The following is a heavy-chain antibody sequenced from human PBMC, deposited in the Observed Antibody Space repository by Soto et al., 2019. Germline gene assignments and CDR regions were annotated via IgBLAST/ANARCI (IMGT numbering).Heavy chain of an antibody. J-gene: IGHJ2*01. CDR3: ARGGRWLQVNSRYFDL. Sequence: EVQLVESGGGLVQPGGSLRLSCAASGFTVSSNYMSWVRQAPGKGLEWVSVIYSGGSTYYADSVKGRFTISRHNSKNTLYLQMNSLRAEDTAVYYCARGGRWLQVNSRYFDLWGRGTLVTVSS. V-gene: IGHV3-53*04. CDR1: GFTVSSNY. CDR2: IYSGGST. D-gene: IGHD5-12*01.